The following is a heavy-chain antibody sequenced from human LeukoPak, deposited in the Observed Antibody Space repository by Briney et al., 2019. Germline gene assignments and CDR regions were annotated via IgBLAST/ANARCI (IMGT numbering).Heavy chain of an antibody. CDR1: GFTFSSYA. CDR2: IPYDGSNK. CDR3: AKDPYDSSGYRDY. D-gene: IGHD3-22*01. J-gene: IGHJ4*02. Sequence: GRSLRLSCAASGFTFSSYAMHWVRQAPGKGLEWVAVIPYDGSNKYYADSVKGRFTISRDNSKNTLYLQMNSLRAEDTAVYYCAKDPYDSSGYRDYWGQGTLVTVSS. V-gene: IGHV3-30-3*02.